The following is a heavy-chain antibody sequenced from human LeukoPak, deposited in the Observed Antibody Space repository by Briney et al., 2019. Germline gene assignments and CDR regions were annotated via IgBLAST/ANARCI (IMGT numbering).Heavy chain of an antibody. CDR3: ARGFRRGYSGYTNWFDP. Sequence: SETLSLTCAVYGGSFSGYYWSWIRQPPGKGLEWIGEINHSGSTNYNPSLKSRVTISVDTSKNQFSLKLSSVTAADTAVYYCARGFRRGYSGYTNWFDPWGQGTPVTVSS. D-gene: IGHD5-12*01. V-gene: IGHV4-34*01. CDR1: GGSFSGYY. CDR2: INHSGST. J-gene: IGHJ5*02.